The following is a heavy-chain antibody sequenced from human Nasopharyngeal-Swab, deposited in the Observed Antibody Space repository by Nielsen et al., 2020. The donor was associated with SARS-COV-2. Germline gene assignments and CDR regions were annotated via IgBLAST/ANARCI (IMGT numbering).Heavy chain of an antibody. J-gene: IGHJ6*02. CDR2: TYYRSQWYS. D-gene: IGHD3-10*01. V-gene: IGHV6-1*01. CDR3: ARDRGALNV. Sequence: SETLSLTCAISGDTVSRNNAAWNWISPSPSIGLEWLGRTYYRSQWYSDYAVSVKSRITINPDTAKNQFSLQLNSVTPEDTAVYYCARDRGALNVWGQGTTVTVSS. CDR1: GDTVSRNNAA.